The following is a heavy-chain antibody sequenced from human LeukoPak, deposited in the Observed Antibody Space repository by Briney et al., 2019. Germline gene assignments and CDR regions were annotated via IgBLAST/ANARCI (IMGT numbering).Heavy chain of an antibody. J-gene: IGHJ4*02. CDR2: IHASGPT. CDR1: GFTFSSYA. Sequence: GSLRLSCAASGFTFSSYAMSWIRRPPGKGLEWIAYIHASGPTNYNPSLKSRITISVDTSKNQFSLKLSSVTAADTAVYYCARHDAGIAARPFDNWGQGTLVTVSS. V-gene: IGHV4-4*09. D-gene: IGHD6-6*01. CDR3: ARHDAGIAARPFDN.